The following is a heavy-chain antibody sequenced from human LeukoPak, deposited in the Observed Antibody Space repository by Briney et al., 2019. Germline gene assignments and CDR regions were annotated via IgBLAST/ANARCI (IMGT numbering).Heavy chain of an antibody. J-gene: IGHJ3*02. Sequence: ASVKVSCKASGYTFTSYDINWVRQATGQGLEWMGWMNPNSGNTGYAQKFQGRVAMTRNTSISTAYMELSSLRSEDTAVYYCACRYYYDSGDAFDIWGQGTMVTVSS. CDR3: ACRYYYDSGDAFDI. V-gene: IGHV1-8*01. CDR2: MNPNSGNT. CDR1: GYTFTSYD. D-gene: IGHD3-22*01.